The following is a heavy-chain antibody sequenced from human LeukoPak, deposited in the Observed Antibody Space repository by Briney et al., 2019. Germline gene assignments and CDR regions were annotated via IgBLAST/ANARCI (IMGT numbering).Heavy chain of an antibody. V-gene: IGHV4-34*01. Sequence: PSETLSLTCAVYGGSFSGYYWSWIRQPPGKGLEWIGEINHSGSTNYNPSLKSRVTISVDTSKNQFSLKLSSVTAADTAVYYCAREPTSWYYYMDVWGKGTTVTVSS. CDR2: INHSGST. CDR1: GGSFSGYY. CDR3: AREPTSWYYYMDV. J-gene: IGHJ6*03. D-gene: IGHD2-2*01.